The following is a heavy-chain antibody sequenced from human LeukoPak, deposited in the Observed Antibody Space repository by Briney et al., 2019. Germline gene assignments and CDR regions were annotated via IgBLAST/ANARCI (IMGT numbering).Heavy chain of an antibody. V-gene: IGHV3-30*02. J-gene: IGHJ4*02. D-gene: IGHD1-7*01. Sequence: GGSLRLSCAASGFSFRDFWMTWVRQAPGKGLEWVAFIRYDGSNKYYADSVKGRFTISRDNSKNTLYLQMNSLRADDTAVYYCAKDHVRGSITGTTVDYWGQGTLVTVSS. CDR3: AKDHVRGSITGTTVDY. CDR2: IRYDGSNK. CDR1: GFSFRDFW.